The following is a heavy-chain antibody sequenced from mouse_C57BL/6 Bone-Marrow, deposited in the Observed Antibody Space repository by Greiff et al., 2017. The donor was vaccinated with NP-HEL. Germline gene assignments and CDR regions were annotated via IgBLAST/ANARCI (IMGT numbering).Heavy chain of an antibody. CDR1: GYTFTSYG. V-gene: IGHV1-81*01. D-gene: IGHD1-1*01. J-gene: IGHJ4*01. CDR2: IYPRSGNT. Sequence: VQLQESGAELARPGASVKLSCKASGYTFTSYGISWVKQRTGQGLEWIGEIYPRSGNTYYNEKFKGKATLTADKSSSTAYMELRSLTSEDSAVYFCARWGTTVYYYAMDYWGQGTSVTVSS. CDR3: ARWGTTVYYYAMDY.